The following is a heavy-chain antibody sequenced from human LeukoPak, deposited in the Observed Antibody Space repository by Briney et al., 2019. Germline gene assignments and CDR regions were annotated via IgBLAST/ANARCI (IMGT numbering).Heavy chain of an antibody. V-gene: IGHV3-30*18. Sequence: GGSLRPSCAASGFTFSSYGMHWVRQAPGKGLEWVAVISYDGSNKYYADSVKGRFTISRDNSKNTLYLQMNSLRAEDTAVYYCAKSDWPTSYYYGMDVWGQGTTVTVSS. CDR3: AKSDWPTSYYYGMDV. D-gene: IGHD3/OR15-3a*01. J-gene: IGHJ6*02. CDR1: GFTFSSYG. CDR2: ISYDGSNK.